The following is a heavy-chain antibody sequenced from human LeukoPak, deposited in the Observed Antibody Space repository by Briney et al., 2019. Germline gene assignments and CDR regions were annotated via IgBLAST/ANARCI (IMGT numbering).Heavy chain of an antibody. V-gene: IGHV3-48*01. J-gene: IGHJ4*02. CDR2: ISSSSSTI. Sequence: PGGSLRLSCAASGFTFSSYSMNWVRQAPGKGLEWVSYISSSSSTIYYADSVKGRFTISRDNAKNSLYLQMNSLRAEDTAVYYCARSWTSSLEIFDFWGQGTLVTVSS. D-gene: IGHD5-24*01. CDR1: GFTFSSYS. CDR3: ARSWTSSLEIFDF.